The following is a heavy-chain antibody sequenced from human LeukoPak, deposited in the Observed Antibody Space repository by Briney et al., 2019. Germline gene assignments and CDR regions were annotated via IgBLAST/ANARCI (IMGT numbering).Heavy chain of an antibody. V-gene: IGHV1-8*03. J-gene: IGHJ3*02. D-gene: IGHD4-23*01. CDR3: ARVGRWYDAFDI. Sequence: GAPVKVSCKASGYTFTSYGISWVRQAPGQGLEWMGWMNPNSGNTGYAQKFQGRVTITRNTSISTAYMELSSLRSEDTAVYYCARVGRWYDAFDIWGQGTMVTVSS. CDR1: GYTFTSYG. CDR2: MNPNSGNT.